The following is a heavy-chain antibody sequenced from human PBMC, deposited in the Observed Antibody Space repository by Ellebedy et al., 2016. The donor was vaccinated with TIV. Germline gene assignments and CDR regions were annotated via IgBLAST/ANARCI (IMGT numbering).Heavy chain of an antibody. D-gene: IGHD1-26*01. CDR2: IYYSGST. CDR3: ARRGTYYYFDY. V-gene: IGHV4-59*01. Sequence: SETLSLTCTVSGGSISSYYWSWIRQPLGKGLEWIGYIYYSGSTNYNPSLKSRVTISVDTSKNQFSLKLSSVTAADTAVYYCARRGTYYYFDYWGQGTLVTVSS. J-gene: IGHJ4*02. CDR1: GGSISSYY.